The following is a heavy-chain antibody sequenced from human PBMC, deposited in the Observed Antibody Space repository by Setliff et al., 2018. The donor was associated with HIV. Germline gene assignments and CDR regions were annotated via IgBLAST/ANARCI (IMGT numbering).Heavy chain of an antibody. D-gene: IGHD4-17*01. V-gene: IGHV1-69*10. CDR2: IIPFLNLT. J-gene: IGHJ6*03. CDR1: GGTFSTYA. Sequence: SVKVSCKASGGTFSTYAITWVRQAPGQGLQWVGGIIPFLNLTHYAQQFQGTVTITADKSTSTAYMEMTSLRFEDTAVYYCAACGASAYYYYYMDVWGAGTTITVSS. CDR3: AACGASAYYYYYMDV.